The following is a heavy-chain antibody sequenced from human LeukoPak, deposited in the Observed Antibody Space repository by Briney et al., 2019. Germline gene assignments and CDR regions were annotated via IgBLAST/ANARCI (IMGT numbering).Heavy chain of an antibody. CDR2: IIPILGIA. V-gene: IGHV1-69*02. CDR1: GGTFSSYT. Sequence: GAPVKVSCKASGGTFSSYTISWVRQAPGQGLEWMGRIIPILGIANYAQKFQGRVTITADKSTSTAYVELSSLRSEDTAVYYCARGIEWETPYFDYWGQGTLVTVSS. J-gene: IGHJ4*02. CDR3: ARGIEWETPYFDY. D-gene: IGHD1-26*01.